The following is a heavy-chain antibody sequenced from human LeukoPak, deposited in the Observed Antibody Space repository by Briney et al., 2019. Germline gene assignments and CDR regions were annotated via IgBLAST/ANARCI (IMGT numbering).Heavy chain of an antibody. D-gene: IGHD4-17*01. J-gene: IGHJ4*02. CDR3: ARVNYGDRDY. CDR1: DESFSGYY. Sequence: SETLSLTCGVYDESFSGYYWSWIRQPPGKGLEWIGEINQSGSTNYNPSLKSRVTISVDTSKNQFSLKLSSVTAADTAVYFCARVNYGDRDYWGQGTLVTVSS. CDR2: INQSGST. V-gene: IGHV4-34*01.